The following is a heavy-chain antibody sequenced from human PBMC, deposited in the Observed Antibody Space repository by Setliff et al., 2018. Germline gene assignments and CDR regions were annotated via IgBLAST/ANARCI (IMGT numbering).Heavy chain of an antibody. V-gene: IGHV1-69*13. CDR2: IIPIRGAA. J-gene: IGHJ6*03. CDR3: ARGPSGWSSATSRYYFYMDV. Sequence: SVKVSCKAFGGTFSNSAINWVRQAPGQGLEWMGGIIPIRGAADYAQKFQGKVIIAADGSTSTAYMELTSLRSDDAAVYYCARGPSGWSSATSRYYFYMDVWGKGTTVTV. CDR1: GGTFSNSA. D-gene: IGHD6-19*01.